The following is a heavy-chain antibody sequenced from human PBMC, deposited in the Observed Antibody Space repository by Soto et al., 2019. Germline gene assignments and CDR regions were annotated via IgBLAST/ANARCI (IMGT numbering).Heavy chain of an antibody. CDR1: KDTFTNYD. CDR2: MNLNSGNT. CDR3: ATGNRIFGGNDY. D-gene: IGHD3-3*02. J-gene: IGHJ4*02. Sequence: ASVKVSCKASKDTFTNYDVNWVRQATGQGLEWMGYMNLNSGNTGYTQKFQGRVTMTSNTSISTAYMELSSLRFEDTAVYYCATGNRIFGGNDYWGQGTLVTVSS. V-gene: IGHV1-8*01.